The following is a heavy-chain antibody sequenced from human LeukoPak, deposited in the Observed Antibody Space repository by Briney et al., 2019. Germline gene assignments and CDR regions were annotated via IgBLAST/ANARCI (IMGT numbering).Heavy chain of an antibody. CDR2: IYYSGST. CDR3: ARDAPGIALH. V-gene: IGHV4-39*07. D-gene: IGHD6-13*01. J-gene: IGHJ4*02. Sequence: SETLSLTCTVSGGSISSSSYYWGWIRQPPGKGLEWIGSIYYSGSTYYNPSLKSRVTISVDTSENQFSLKLSSVTAADTAVYYCARDAPGIALHWGQGTLVTVSS. CDR1: GGSISSSSYY.